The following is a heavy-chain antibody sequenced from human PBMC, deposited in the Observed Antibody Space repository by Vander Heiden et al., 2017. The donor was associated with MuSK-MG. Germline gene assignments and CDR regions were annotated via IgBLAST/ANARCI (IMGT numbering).Heavy chain of an antibody. Sequence: QLQLQEPGPGLVKPSETLSLTCTVPGGSISSSSSYYWAWIRQPPGKGLEWIGAIYYRGITQYNPSLKSRLTISIDTSKNQFSLNLISVTAADTAVYYCATNYNWNDYWGQGTLVTVSS. CDR2: IYYRGIT. V-gene: IGHV4-39*01. CDR1: GGSISSSSSYY. J-gene: IGHJ4*02. D-gene: IGHD1-1*01. CDR3: ATNYNWNDY.